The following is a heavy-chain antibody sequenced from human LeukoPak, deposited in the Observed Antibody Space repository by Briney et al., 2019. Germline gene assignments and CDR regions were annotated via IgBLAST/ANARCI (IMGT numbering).Heavy chain of an antibody. Sequence: GGSLRLSCAASGFTFSSYSMNWVRQAPGKGLEWVSYISTTSNTIYYADSVKGRFTISRDNAKDSLYLQTNSLRAEDTAVYYCASRTAMGGSYFDYWGQGTLVTVSS. D-gene: IGHD5-18*01. CDR2: ISTTSNTI. CDR3: ASRTAMGGSYFDY. J-gene: IGHJ4*02. V-gene: IGHV3-48*01. CDR1: GFTFSSYS.